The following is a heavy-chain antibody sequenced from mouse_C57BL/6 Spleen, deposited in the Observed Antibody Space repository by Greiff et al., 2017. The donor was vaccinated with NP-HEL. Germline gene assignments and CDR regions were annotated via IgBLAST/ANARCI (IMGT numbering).Heavy chain of an antibody. CDR2: IDPSDSYT. V-gene: IGHV1-50*01. Sequence: QVQLQQPGAELVKPGASVKLSCKASGYTFTSYWMQWVKQRPGQGLEWIGEIDPSDSYTNYNQKFKGKATLTVDTSSSTAYMQLSSLTSEDSAVYYCRTGYFDYWGQSTTLTVSS. CDR3: RTGYFDY. J-gene: IGHJ2*01. CDR1: GYTFTSYW.